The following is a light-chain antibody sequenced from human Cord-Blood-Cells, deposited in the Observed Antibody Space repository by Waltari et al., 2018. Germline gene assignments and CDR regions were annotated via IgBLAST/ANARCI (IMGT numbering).Light chain of an antibody. V-gene: IGKV1-5*03. CDR3: QQYNSYSWT. CDR1: QSVSSW. Sequence: DIQMLQSPSTLSASVGDRVTITCRASQSVSSWLAWYQQKQGKAPKLLIYKAYSLESGVPSRFSGSGSGTEFTLTISSLQTDDFATYYCQQYNSYSWTFGQGTKVEIK. J-gene: IGKJ1*01. CDR2: KAY.